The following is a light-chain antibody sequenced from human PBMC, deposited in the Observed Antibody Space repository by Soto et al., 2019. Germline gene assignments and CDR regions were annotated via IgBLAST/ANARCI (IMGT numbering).Light chain of an antibody. CDR3: QQYNKWSSIS. Sequence: EIVMTQSPATLSVSPGERATLSCRASQSISSNLAWYQQKPGQAPRLLMFRTSSRATGVPARFSGSGSGTDFTLTISRLEPEDFAVYHCQQYNKWSSISFGQGTRLEIK. J-gene: IGKJ5*01. V-gene: IGKV3-15*01. CDR2: RTS. CDR1: QSISSN.